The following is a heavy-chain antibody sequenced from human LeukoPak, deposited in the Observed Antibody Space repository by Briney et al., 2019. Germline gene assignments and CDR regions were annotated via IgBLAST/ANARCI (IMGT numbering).Heavy chain of an antibody. V-gene: IGHV4-34*01. D-gene: IGHD6-19*01. J-gene: IGHJ4*02. CDR3: ARGQAEAVAGNYFDY. CDR1: GGSFSGYY. CDR2: INHSGST. Sequence: SETLSLTCAVYGGSFSGYYWSWIRQPPGKGLEWIGEINHSGSTNYNPSLKSRVTISVDTSKNQFSLKLSSVIAADTAVYYCARGQAEAVAGNYFDYWGQGTLVTVSS.